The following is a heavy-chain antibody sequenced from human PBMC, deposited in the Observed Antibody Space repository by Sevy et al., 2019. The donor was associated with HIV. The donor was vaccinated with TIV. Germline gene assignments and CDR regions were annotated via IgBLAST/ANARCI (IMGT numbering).Heavy chain of an antibody. CDR3: ARGAPGGELHYYYGMDV. J-gene: IGHJ6*02. V-gene: IGHV3-48*02. CDR1: GFTFSSYS. Sequence: GGSLRLSCAASGFTFSSYSMSWVRQAPGKGLEWVSYISSSSSTIYYADSVKGRFTISRDNAKNSLYLQMNSLRDEDTAVYYGARGAPGGELHYYYGMDVWGQGTTVTVSS. D-gene: IGHD1-26*01. CDR2: ISSSSSTI.